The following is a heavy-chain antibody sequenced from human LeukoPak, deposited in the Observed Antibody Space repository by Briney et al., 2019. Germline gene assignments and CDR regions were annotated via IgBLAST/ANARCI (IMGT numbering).Heavy chain of an antibody. D-gene: IGHD3-10*01. CDR3: ARTGPPSGSGSYYSGFNY. CDR1: GGSFSGYY. V-gene: IGHV4-34*01. J-gene: IGHJ4*02. CDR2: INHSGST. Sequence: ASETLSLTCAVYGGSFSGYYWSWIRQPPGKGLEWIGEINHSGSTNYNPSLKSRVTISVDTSKNQFSLKLSSVTAADTAVYYCARTGPPSGSGSYYSGFNYWGQRTLVTLSS.